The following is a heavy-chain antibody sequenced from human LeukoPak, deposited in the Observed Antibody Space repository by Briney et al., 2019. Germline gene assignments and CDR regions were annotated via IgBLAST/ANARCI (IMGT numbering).Heavy chain of an antibody. D-gene: IGHD6-19*01. CDR2: ISGSGGST. CDR3: AKDRPVYSSGWYPNYFDY. Sequence: PGGSLRLSCAASGLTFSSYAMSWVRQAPGKGLEWVSAISGSGGSTYYADSVKGRFTISRDNSKNTLYLQMNSLRAEDTAVYYCAKDRPVYSSGWYPNYFDYWGQGTLVTVSS. CDR1: GLTFSSYA. V-gene: IGHV3-23*01. J-gene: IGHJ4*02.